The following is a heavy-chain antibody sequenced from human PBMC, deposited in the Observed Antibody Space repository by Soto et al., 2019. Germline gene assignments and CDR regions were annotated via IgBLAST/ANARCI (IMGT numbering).Heavy chain of an antibody. CDR3: ARGHEYGGNSEAFEV. J-gene: IGHJ3*01. Sequence: QVHLVQSGAEVKKPGSSVKVSCKYSGGTFRTESINWVRQAPGQGLEWMGGILPFFGTADYAPRFQGRVTSTADGATTTAYMELSSLTSQDTAVDFCARGHEYGGNSEAFEVWGQGTMVTVSS. D-gene: IGHD4-17*01. CDR1: GGTFRTES. V-gene: IGHV1-69*13. CDR2: ILPFFGTA.